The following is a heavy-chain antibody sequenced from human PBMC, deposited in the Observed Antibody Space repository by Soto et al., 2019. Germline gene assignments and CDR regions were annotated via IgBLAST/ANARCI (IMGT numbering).Heavy chain of an antibody. V-gene: IGHV1-69*01. D-gene: IGHD3-16*01. CDR1: GVTFSSEP. CDR3: ATELGENPASPFDS. CDR2: IIPLFGTA. J-gene: IGHJ4*01. Sequence: QVQLVQSGAEVKKPGSSVKVSCKASGVTFSSEPISWVRQAPGQGLEWLGGIIPLFGTANYAQKFQGEVTITADESTSTLYIELSSLRSDDRAGYYCATELGENPASPFDSWGHGTLVHVSS.